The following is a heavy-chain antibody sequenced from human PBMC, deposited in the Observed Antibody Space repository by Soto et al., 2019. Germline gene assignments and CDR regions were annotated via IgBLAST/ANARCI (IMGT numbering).Heavy chain of an antibody. CDR2: ISSSSSYI. Sequence: VQLVESGGGLVKPGGSLRLSCAASGFTFSSYSMNWVRQAPGKGLEWVSSISSSSSYIYYADSVKGRFTISRDNAKNSLYLQMNSLRAEDTAVYYCASTGLNCSGGSCYEAGWGQGTLVTVSS. CDR3: ASTGLNCSGGSCYEAG. CDR1: GFTFSSYS. V-gene: IGHV3-21*01. J-gene: IGHJ4*02. D-gene: IGHD2-15*01.